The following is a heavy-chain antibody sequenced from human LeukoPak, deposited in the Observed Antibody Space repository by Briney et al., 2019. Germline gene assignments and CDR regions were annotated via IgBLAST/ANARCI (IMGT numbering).Heavy chain of an antibody. V-gene: IGHV1-18*01. CDR3: ATFDVVVVAATLGWFDP. CDR1: GYTFTSYG. Sequence: ASVKVSCKASGYTFTSYGISWVRQAPGQGLEWMGWISAYNGNTNYAQKLQGRVTMTTDTSTSTAYMELRSLRSEDTAVYYCATFDVVVVAATLGWFDPWGQGTLVTVSS. CDR2: ISAYNGNT. D-gene: IGHD2-15*01. J-gene: IGHJ5*02.